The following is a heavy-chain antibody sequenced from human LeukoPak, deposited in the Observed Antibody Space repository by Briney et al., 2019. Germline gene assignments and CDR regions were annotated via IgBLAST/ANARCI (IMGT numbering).Heavy chain of an antibody. CDR3: AREGVGYYYDSSGYYPLDY. Sequence: SETLSLTCAVYGGSFRGYYWSWIRPPPGKGLECIGEINHSGSTNYNPSLKSRVTISVDTSKNPFSLKLSSVTAADTAVYYCAREGVGYYYDSSGYYPLDYWGQGTLVTVSS. V-gene: IGHV4-34*01. CDR1: GGSFRGYY. D-gene: IGHD3-22*01. CDR2: INHSGST. J-gene: IGHJ4*02.